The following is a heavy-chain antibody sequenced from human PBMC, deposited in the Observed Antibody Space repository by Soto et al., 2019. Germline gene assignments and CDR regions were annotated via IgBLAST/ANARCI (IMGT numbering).Heavy chain of an antibody. Sequence: VGSLMLACTSSVFSFNNYSITLFLQAPGNWLEWVSTVTASGVVTFYSNSVKGLFTISRDNSRNTLHLQMSSLRVEETDLYYCAKAIVPPLPANFGYCGQGTMVTVSS. CDR2: VTASGVVT. CDR1: VFSFNNYS. D-gene: IGHD1-26*01. CDR3: AKAIVPPLPANFGY. V-gene: IGHV3-23*01. J-gene: IGHJ4*02.